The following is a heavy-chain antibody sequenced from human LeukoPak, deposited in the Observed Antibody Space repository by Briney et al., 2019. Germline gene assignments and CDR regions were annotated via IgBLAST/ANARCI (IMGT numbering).Heavy chain of an antibody. CDR3: ARETSQWLVRSYFDY. CDR1: GGSISSYY. Sequence: SETLSLTCTVSGGSISSYYWSWIRQPAGKGLEWIGRIYTSGSTNYNPSLKSRVTMSVDTSKNHFSLKLSSVTAADTAVYYCARETSQWLVRSYFDYWGQGTLVTVSS. J-gene: IGHJ4*02. D-gene: IGHD6-19*01. CDR2: IYTSGST. V-gene: IGHV4-4*07.